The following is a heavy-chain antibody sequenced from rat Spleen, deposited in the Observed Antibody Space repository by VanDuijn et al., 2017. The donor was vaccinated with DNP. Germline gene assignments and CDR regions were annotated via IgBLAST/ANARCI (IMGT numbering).Heavy chain of an antibody. CDR2: ISTSGGST. CDR1: GFTFSDYA. Sequence: EVQLVESGGGLVQPGNSLKLSCAASGFTFSDYAMAWVRQSPKKGLEWVATISTSGGSTYYRDSVKGRFTISRDNAKSTLYLQMNSLRSEDTAIYYCARGNYPGINTFDYWGQGVTVTVSS. J-gene: IGHJ2*01. CDR3: ARGNYPGINTFDY. V-gene: IGHV5S23*01. D-gene: IGHD1-4*01.